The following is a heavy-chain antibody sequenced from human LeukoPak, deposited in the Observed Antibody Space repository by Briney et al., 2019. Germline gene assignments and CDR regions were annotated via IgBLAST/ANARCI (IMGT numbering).Heavy chain of an antibody. CDR1: GFTFSNSW. CDR2: INQDGSAK. J-gene: IGHJ3*02. Sequence: GGSLRLSCAASGFTFSNSWMSWLRQAPGKGLEWVANINQDGSAKYYVDSVKGRFTISRDNSKNTLYLQMNSLRAEDTAVYYCARTPIWGQGTMVTVSS. D-gene: IGHD2-15*01. CDR3: ARTPI. V-gene: IGHV3-7*05.